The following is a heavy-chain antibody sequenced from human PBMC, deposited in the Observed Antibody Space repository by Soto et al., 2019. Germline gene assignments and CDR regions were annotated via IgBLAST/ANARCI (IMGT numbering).Heavy chain of an antibody. CDR2: ISHSGST. CDR3: ARVDDY. Sequence: PSETLSLTCAVYGGSFSDHYWSWIRQPPGKGLEWIGEISHSGSTNYNPSLKSRVTIPVDTSKNQFSLNLSSVTAADTAVYYCARVDDYXGQGTLVTVSS. V-gene: IGHV4-34*01. J-gene: IGHJ4*02. CDR1: GGSFSDHY.